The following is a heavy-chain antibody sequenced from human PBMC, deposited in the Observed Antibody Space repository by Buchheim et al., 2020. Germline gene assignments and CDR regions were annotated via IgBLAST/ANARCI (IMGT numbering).Heavy chain of an antibody. CDR3: ARGRDGYNYYYYYGMDV. J-gene: IGHJ6*02. Sequence: QVQLQQWGAGLLKPSETLSLTCAVYGGSFSGYXWSWIRQPPGKGLEWIGEINHSGSTNYNPSLKSRVTIXVDTSKNQFSLQLSSVTAADTAVYYCARGRDGYNYYYYYGMDVWGQGTT. CDR2: INHSGST. V-gene: IGHV4-34*01. D-gene: IGHD5-24*01. CDR1: GGSFSGYX.